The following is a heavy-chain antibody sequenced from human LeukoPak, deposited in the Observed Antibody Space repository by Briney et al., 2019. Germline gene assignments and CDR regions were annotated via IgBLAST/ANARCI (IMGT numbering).Heavy chain of an antibody. V-gene: IGHV5-51*01. CDR3: ARLESSGFYYVNY. CDR1: GYTFTAYY. Sequence: KVSCKASGYTFTAYYMHWVRQMPGKGLEWMGIIYPGDSDTRYSPSFQGQVTISADKSISTAYLQWSSLKASDTAVYYCARLESSGFYYVNYWGQGTLVTVSS. D-gene: IGHD3-22*01. J-gene: IGHJ4*02. CDR2: IYPGDSDT.